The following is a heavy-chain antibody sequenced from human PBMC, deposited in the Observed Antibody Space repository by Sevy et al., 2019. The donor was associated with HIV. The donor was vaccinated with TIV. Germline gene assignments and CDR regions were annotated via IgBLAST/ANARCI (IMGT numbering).Heavy chain of an antibody. CDR1: GGSFSTYS. Sequence: SETLSLTCTVSGGSFSTYSWNWIRQSPGKGLEWIGYIYDSGHTNYNPSLKSRVTISVDTSKNQFSLKLNSVIAADTAVYYCAREKGTVTILSAFDIWGQGTRVTVSS. J-gene: IGHJ3*02. D-gene: IGHD4-17*01. CDR2: IYDSGHT. CDR3: AREKGTVTILSAFDI. V-gene: IGHV4-59*01.